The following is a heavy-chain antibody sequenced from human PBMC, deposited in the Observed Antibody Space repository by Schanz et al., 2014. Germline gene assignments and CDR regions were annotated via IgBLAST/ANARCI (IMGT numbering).Heavy chain of an antibody. Sequence: EVQLLESGGGLVQPGGSLRLSCLASGFAFSSYAMSWVRQAPGKGLEWVSYISGSSRTIYYADSMKGRFTVSRDNAENALYLQMNSLRAEDTGLYFCARGGSGSHYRLDYWGQGTLVTVSS. D-gene: IGHD1-26*01. CDR2: ISGSSRTI. CDR3: ARGGSGSHYRLDY. J-gene: IGHJ4*02. V-gene: IGHV3-48*01. CDR1: GFAFSSYA.